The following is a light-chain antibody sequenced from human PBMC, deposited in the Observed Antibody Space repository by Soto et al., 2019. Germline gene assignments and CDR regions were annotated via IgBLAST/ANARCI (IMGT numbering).Light chain of an antibody. J-gene: IGKJ4*01. CDR1: QNIKSF. Sequence: DIQMTQSPSSLSASVGERVTITCRASQNIKSFLNWYQQKPGKAPKLQIYATSSVQSGVPARFSGGRSGTDFSLSISSLQPEDFATYYCQQTYVAPVTFGGGTKVEI. V-gene: IGKV1-39*01. CDR2: ATS. CDR3: QQTYVAPVT.